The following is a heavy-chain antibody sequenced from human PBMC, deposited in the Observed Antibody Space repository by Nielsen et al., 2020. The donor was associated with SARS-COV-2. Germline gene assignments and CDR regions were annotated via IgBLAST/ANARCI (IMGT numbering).Heavy chain of an antibody. V-gene: IGHV3-30*03. J-gene: IGHJ4*02. D-gene: IGHD1-26*01. CDR1: GFTFSSYG. Sequence: SLKISCAASGFTFSSYGMHWVRQAPGKGLEWVAVISYDGSNKYYADSVKGRFTISSDNSKNTLYLQMNSLRAEDTAVYYCARRADSGSYYEVASPSYFDHWGQGTLVTVSS. CDR3: ARRADSGSYYEVASPSYFDH. CDR2: ISYDGSNK.